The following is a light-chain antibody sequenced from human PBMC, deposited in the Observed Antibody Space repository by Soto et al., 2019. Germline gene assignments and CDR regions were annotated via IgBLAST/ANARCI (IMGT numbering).Light chain of an antibody. V-gene: IGLV2-14*01. CDR1: GSDVGAYNY. CDR2: DVV. CDR3: SSYSSSSTYV. J-gene: IGLJ1*01. Sequence: QSVLTQPASVSGSPGQSITISCTGTGSDVGAYNYVSWYQQCPGKAPKLIIYDVVNRPSGVSNRFSGSKSGNTAALIIFGLQAEDDADYSCSSYSSSSTYVFRTGSKVT.